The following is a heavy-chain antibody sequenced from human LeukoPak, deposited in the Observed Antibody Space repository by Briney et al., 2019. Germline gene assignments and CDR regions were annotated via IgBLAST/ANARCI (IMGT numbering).Heavy chain of an antibody. CDR3: ARGQTIFGVVSPPWFDP. D-gene: IGHD3-3*01. CDR2: IYYSGST. V-gene: IGHV4-59*01. CDR1: GGSISSYY. Sequence: SETLSLTCTVSGGSISSYYWSWIRQPPGKGLEWIGYIYYSGSTNYNPSLKSRVTISVDTSKNQFSLKLSSVTAADTAVHYCARGQTIFGVVSPPWFDPWGQGTLVTVSS. J-gene: IGHJ5*02.